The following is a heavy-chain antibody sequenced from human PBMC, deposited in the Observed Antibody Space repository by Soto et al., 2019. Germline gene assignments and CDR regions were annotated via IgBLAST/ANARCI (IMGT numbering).Heavy chain of an antibody. CDR3: ARWSYLDY. V-gene: IGHV3-23*01. CDR2: ISGSDGKT. Sequence: PGGALRLSCAASGFSFGSYALSWVRRAPGKGLEWVSTISGSDGKTFHADSVKGRFSTSRDTSQNTLYLQMNSLRADDTAIYYCARWSYLDYWGQGTRVTVSS. D-gene: IGHD3-3*01. J-gene: IGHJ4*02. CDR1: GFSFGSYA.